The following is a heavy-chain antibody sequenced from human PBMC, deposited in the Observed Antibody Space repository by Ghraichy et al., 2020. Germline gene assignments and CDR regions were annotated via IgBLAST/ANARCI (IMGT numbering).Heavy chain of an antibody. D-gene: IGHD3-10*01. CDR3: ASRPDMVRGVIIADY. CDR1: GFTFSSYS. V-gene: IGHV3-48*02. CDR2: ISSSSSTI. Sequence: GGSLRLSCAASGFTFSSYSMNWVRQAPGKGLEWVSYISSSSSTIYYADSVKGRFTISRDNAKNSLYLQMNSLRDEDTAVYYCASRPDMVRGVIIADYWGQGTLVTVSS. J-gene: IGHJ4*02.